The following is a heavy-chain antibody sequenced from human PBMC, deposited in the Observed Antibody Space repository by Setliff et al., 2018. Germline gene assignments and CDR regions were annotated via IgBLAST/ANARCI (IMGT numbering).Heavy chain of an antibody. CDR2: VNSDGSST. D-gene: IGHD6-13*01. CDR3: AREMEAAGQRAFDI. CDR1: GFTFSSYW. J-gene: IGHJ3*02. V-gene: IGHV3-74*01. Sequence: GGSLRLSCAASGFTFSSYWMHWVRQAPGKGLVWVSRVNSDGSSTTYADSVKGRFTMSRDNADNALYLQMNSLTAEDTAVYYCAREMEAAGQRAFDIWGQGTMVTVSS.